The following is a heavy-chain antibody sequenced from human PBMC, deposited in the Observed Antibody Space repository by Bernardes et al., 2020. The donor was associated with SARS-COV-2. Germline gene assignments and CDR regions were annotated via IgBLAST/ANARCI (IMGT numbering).Heavy chain of an antibody. CDR3: ARGCSGGSCLGHDY. V-gene: IGHV1-2*06. CDR1: GYTFTGYY. Sequence: ASVKVSCKASGYTFTGYYMHWVRQAPGQGLEWMGRINPNSGGTNYAQKFQGRVTMTRDTSISTAYMELSRLRSDDTAVYYCARGCSGGSCLGHDYWGQGTLVTVSS. D-gene: IGHD2-15*01. CDR2: INPNSGGT. J-gene: IGHJ4*02.